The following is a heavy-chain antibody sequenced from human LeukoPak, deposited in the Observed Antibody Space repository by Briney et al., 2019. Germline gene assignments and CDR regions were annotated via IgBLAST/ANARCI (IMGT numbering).Heavy chain of an antibody. CDR1: GYTFTSYG. J-gene: IGHJ6*02. CDR2: IIPIFGTA. Sequence: ASVKVSCKASGYTFTSYGISWVRQAPGQGLEWMGGIIPIFGTANYAQKFQGRVTITADESTSTAYMELSSLRSEDTAVYYCARAMTDTAMVSYYYYGMDVWGQGTTVTVSS. D-gene: IGHD5-18*01. CDR3: ARAMTDTAMVSYYYYGMDV. V-gene: IGHV1-69*13.